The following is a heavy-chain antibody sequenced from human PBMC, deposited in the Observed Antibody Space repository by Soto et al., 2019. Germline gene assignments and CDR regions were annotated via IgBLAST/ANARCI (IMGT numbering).Heavy chain of an antibody. CDR3: ARSRAPTIFGVVINDAFDI. D-gene: IGHD3-3*01. CDR1: GFTFSSYS. V-gene: IGHV3-21*01. J-gene: IGHJ3*02. CDR2: ISSSSSYI. Sequence: GGSLRLSCAASGFTFSSYSMNWVRQAPGKGLEWVSSISSSSSYIYYADSVKGRFTISRDNAKNSLYLQMNSLRAEDTAVYYCARSRAPTIFGVVINDAFDIWGQGTMVTVSS.